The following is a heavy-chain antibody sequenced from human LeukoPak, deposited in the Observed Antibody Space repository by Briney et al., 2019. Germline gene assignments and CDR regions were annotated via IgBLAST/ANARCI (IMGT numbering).Heavy chain of an antibody. D-gene: IGHD4-23*01. CDR2: IQDDEIDK. CDR3: AKERKLLPFDC. Sequence: GGSLRLSCAASGFTFATYGMHWVRLAPGKGLEWVAFIQDDEIDKFYADSVRGRFTVSRDNSKNTLYLQMDSLRPEDTAVYYCAKERKLLPFDCWGQGTPVTVSS. J-gene: IGHJ4*02. CDR1: GFTFATYG. V-gene: IGHV3-30*02.